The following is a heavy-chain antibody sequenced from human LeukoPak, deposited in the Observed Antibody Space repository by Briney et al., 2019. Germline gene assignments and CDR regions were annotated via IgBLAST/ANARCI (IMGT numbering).Heavy chain of an antibody. CDR1: GYSFSNYW. CDR3: ARRRGDNWESYYNYYMDI. D-gene: IGHD4-23*01. Sequence: GESLKISCKGSGYSFSNYWIVWVRQMPGKGLEWMGIIYPGDFDTRYSPSFQGQVSISADKYISTAYLQWSSLKASDTAMYYCARRRGDNWESYYNYYMDIWGKGTTVTVSS. J-gene: IGHJ6*03. CDR2: IYPGDFDT. V-gene: IGHV5-51*01.